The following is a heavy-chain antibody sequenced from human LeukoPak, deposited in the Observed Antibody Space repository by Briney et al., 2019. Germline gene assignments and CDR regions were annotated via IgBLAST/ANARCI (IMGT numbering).Heavy chain of an antibody. V-gene: IGHV1-46*01. J-gene: IGHJ4*02. D-gene: IGHD3-22*01. CDR1: GGTFSSYA. Sequence: ASVKVSCKASGGTFSSYAISWVRQAPGQGLEWMGIINPSGGSTSYAQKFQGRVTMTRDTSTSTVYMELSSLRSEDTAVYYCAREYYYDSSGYYLPFRYWGQGTLVTVSS. CDR3: AREYYYDSSGYYLPFRY. CDR2: INPSGGST.